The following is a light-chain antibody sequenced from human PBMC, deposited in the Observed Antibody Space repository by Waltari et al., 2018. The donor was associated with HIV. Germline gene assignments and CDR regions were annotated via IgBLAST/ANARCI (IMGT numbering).Light chain of an antibody. Sequence: DIVMTQSPLSLSVPPGEPASISSRSIQSLPSNSYHDLDWYLPKPGQSPHLMIHLGSPRASGVPDRCSGSGSGTDFILKINRVEVEDVGVYYCMHAIHSPARTFGGGTKVEIK. CDR1: QSLPSNSYHD. V-gene: IGKV2-28*01. J-gene: IGKJ4*01. CDR3: MHAIHSPART. CDR2: LGS.